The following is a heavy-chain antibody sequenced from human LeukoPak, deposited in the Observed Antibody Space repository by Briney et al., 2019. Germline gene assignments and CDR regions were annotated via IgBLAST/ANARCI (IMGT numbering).Heavy chain of an antibody. CDR3: ARGPWASGTQITSLDL. V-gene: IGHV3-30-3*01. CDR2: ISYDGSNK. Sequence: PGRSLRLSCAASGFTFSSYAMHWVRQAPGKGLEWVAVISYDGSNKYYADSVKGRFTISRDNSKNTLDLQMNSLRAEDMAVYYCARGPWASGTQITSLDLWGRGTLVTVSS. J-gene: IGHJ2*01. CDR1: GFTFSSYA. D-gene: IGHD3-10*01.